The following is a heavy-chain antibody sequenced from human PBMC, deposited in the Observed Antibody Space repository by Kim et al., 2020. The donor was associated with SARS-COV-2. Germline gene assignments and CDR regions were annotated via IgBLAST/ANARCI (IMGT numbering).Heavy chain of an antibody. CDR3: AGDLVTAPPSAYYFDY. J-gene: IGHJ4*02. CDR1: GFTFSSYG. Sequence: GGSLRLSCAASGFTFSSYGMHWVRQAPGKGLEWVAVISYDGSNKYYADSVKGRFTISRDNSKNTLYLQMNSLRAEDTAVYYCAGDLVTAPPSAYYFDYWGQGTLVTVSS. V-gene: IGHV3-33*05. D-gene: IGHD2-21*02. CDR2: ISYDGSNK.